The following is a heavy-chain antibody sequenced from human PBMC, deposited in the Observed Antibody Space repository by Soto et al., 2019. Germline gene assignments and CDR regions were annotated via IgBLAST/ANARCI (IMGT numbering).Heavy chain of an antibody. D-gene: IGHD3-22*01. CDR1: GGTFSSYA. CDR3: ARGLNYYDSSGYSRGKNYYYYGMDV. Sequence: SVKVSCKTSGGTFSSYAISWVRQAPGQGLEWMGGIIPIFGTANYAQRFQGRVTITADESTSTAYMELSSLRSEDTAVYYCARGLNYYDSSGYSRGKNYYYYGMDVWGQGTTVTVSS. CDR2: IIPIFGTA. V-gene: IGHV1-69*13. J-gene: IGHJ6*02.